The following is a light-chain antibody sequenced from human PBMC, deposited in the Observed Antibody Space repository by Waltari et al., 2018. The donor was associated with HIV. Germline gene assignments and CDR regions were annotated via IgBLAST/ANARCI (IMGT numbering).Light chain of an antibody. Sequence: DINMTQSPSSLSASVGDRVTITSRTSQNIINYLNWYHQSPGKAPTLLIFGASTLQDGVSSRFSGSGSDTEFALSIAGLQPEDFGTYYCQQTFSPPRTFGPGT. CDR1: QNIINY. J-gene: IGKJ3*01. V-gene: IGKV1-39*01. CDR3: QQTFSPPRT. CDR2: GAS.